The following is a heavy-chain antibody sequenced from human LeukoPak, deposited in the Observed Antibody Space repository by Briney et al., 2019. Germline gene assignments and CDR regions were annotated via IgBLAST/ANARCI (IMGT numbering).Heavy chain of an antibody. V-gene: IGHV4-59*01. D-gene: IGHD6-13*01. Sequence: SETLSLTCTVTGGSISSYYWSWIRRPPGKGLEGIGYIYYTGSTNYNPSLKSRVTISVDTSKNQFSLKLSSVTAADTAVYYCARQQLSQLYYFDNWGQGTLVTVSS. CDR1: GGSISSYY. CDR3: ARQQLSQLYYFDN. CDR2: IYYTGST. J-gene: IGHJ4*02.